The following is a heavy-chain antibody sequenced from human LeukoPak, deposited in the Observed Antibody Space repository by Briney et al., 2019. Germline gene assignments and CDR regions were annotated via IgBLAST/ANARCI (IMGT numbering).Heavy chain of an antibody. CDR1: GYTFTGYY. V-gene: IGHV1-2*02. Sequence: RASVKVSCKASGYTFTGYYMHWVRQAPGQGLEWMGWINPNSGGTNYAQKFQGRVTMTRDTSISTAYMELSRLRSDDTAVYYCARVTNYYDSSGYYFWGPSDYWGQGTLVTVSS. CDR2: INPNSGGT. D-gene: IGHD3-22*01. J-gene: IGHJ4*02. CDR3: ARVTNYYDSSGYYFWGPSDY.